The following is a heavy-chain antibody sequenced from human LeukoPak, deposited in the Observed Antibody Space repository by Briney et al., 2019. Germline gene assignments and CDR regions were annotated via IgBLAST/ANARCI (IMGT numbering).Heavy chain of an antibody. V-gene: IGHV4-34*01. Sequence: SETLSLTCAVKGGSFSGYYWSWIRQPPGKGLEWIGEINHSGSTNYNPSLKSRVTISVDTSKNQFSLILSSVTAADTAVYYCASRPYYYYMDVWGTGTTVTVSS. J-gene: IGHJ6*03. CDR3: ASRPYYYYMDV. CDR2: INHSGST. CDR1: GGSFSGYY.